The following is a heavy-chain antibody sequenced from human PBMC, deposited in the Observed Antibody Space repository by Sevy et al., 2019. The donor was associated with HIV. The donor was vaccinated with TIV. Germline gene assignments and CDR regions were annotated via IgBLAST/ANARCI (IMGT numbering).Heavy chain of an antibody. Sequence: ASVKVSCKVSGYTLAKFSIHWVRQAPGKGLEWMTSFDPEDGDPEDGKTIYAQKFLGRVTMTEDTSTDTAYMELNSLRSDDTAVYYCATTKDYYDSSGYPFDYWGQGTLVTVSS. J-gene: IGHJ4*02. D-gene: IGHD3-22*01. CDR1: GYTLAKFS. CDR2: FDPEDGDPEDGKT. V-gene: IGHV1-24*01. CDR3: ATTKDYYDSSGYPFDY.